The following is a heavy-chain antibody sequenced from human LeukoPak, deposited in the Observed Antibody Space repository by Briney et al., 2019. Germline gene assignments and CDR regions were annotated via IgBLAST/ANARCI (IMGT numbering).Heavy chain of an antibody. V-gene: IGHV3-21*01. CDR2: ISSSSSCI. CDR3: ARLSIAARQIDY. Sequence: PGGSLRLSCAASGFTFSSYSMNWVRQAPGKGLEWVSSISSSSSCIYYADSVKGRFTISRDNAKNSLYLQMNSLRAEDTAVYYCARLSIAARQIDYWGQGTLVTVSS. D-gene: IGHD6-6*01. J-gene: IGHJ4*02. CDR1: GFTFSSYS.